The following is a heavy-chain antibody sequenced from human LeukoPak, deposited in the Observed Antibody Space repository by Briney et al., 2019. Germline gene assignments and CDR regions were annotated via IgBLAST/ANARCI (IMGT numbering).Heavy chain of an antibody. Sequence: PSETLSLTCAVYGGSFSGYYWSWIRQPPGKGLEWIGSMYHSGSTYYNPSLKSRVTISVDTSKNQFSLKLSSVTAADTAVYYCARDGIAARRYYYYYMDVWGKGTTVTVSS. CDR1: GGSFSGYY. J-gene: IGHJ6*03. CDR2: MYHSGST. V-gene: IGHV4-34*01. CDR3: ARDGIAARRYYYYYMDV. D-gene: IGHD6-6*01.